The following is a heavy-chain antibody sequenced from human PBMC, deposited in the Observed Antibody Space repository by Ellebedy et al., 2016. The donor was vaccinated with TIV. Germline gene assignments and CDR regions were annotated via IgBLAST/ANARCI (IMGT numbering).Heavy chain of an antibody. CDR1: GYTFTTYY. J-gene: IGHJ3*02. Sequence: AASVKVSCKASGYTFTTYYMHWVRQSPGQGLEWMGVVNPSDGTRNYEQKFQGRVTMTRDTSTSTVYMELSILRSEDTAVYFCTREGEDISSDSAFHTWGQGTTVTVSS. CDR2: VNPSDGTR. V-gene: IGHV1-46*01. D-gene: IGHD2-15*01. CDR3: TREGEDISSDSAFHT.